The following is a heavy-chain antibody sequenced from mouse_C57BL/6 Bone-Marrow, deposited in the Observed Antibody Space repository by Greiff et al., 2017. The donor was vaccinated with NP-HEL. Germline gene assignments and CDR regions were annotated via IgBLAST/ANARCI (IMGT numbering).Heavy chain of an antibody. CDR1: GYSFTGYY. J-gene: IGHJ3*01. V-gene: IGHV1-42*01. Sequence: VQLQQSGPELVKPGASVKISCKASGYSFTGYYMNWVKQSPEKSLEWIGELNPSTGGTTYNQKFKAKATLTVDKSSSTAYMQLKSLTSEDSAVDYCASRSGSFAYWGQGTLVTVSA. CDR3: ASRSGSFAY. CDR2: LNPSTGGT. D-gene: IGHD1-2*01.